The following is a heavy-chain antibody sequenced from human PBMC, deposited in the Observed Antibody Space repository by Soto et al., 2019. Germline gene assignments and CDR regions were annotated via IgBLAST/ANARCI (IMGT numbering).Heavy chain of an antibody. CDR3: ARGFGGWCNWFDP. CDR2: IDWDDDK. D-gene: IGHD2-8*01. Sequence: TLSLTCTVSGGSFKSGSYSWSWIRQPPGKALEWLALIDWDDDKYYSTSLKTRLTISKDTSKNQVVLTMTNMDPVDTATYYCARGFGGWCNWFDPWGQGTLVTVSS. CDR1: GGSFKSGSYS. J-gene: IGHJ5*02. V-gene: IGHV2-70*01.